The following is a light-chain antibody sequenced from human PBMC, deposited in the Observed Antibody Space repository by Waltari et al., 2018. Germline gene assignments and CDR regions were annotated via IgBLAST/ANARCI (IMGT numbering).Light chain of an antibody. Sequence: EIVMTQSPATLSVSPGERATLSCRASQSVSSNLAWYQQKPGQAPRLLIYGASTRATGIPARFSGSGSGPEFTLTISSLQSEDVAVYYCQQYNNWPPWWTFGQGTKVEIK. CDR2: GAS. CDR1: QSVSSN. J-gene: IGKJ1*01. V-gene: IGKV3-15*01. CDR3: QQYNNWPPWWT.